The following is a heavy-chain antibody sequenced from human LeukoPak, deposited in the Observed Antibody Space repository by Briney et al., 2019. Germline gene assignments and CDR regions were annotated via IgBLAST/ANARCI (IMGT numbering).Heavy chain of an antibody. CDR3: AGDRGRGTTTNWFDP. CDR1: GYTFTSYG. Sequence: ASVKVSCKASGYTFTSYGISWVRQAPGQGLEWMGWISAYNGNTNYAQKLQGRVTMTTDTSTSTAYMELRSLRSDDTAVYYCAGDRGRGTTTNWFDPWGQGTLVTVSS. D-gene: IGHD2-2*01. CDR2: ISAYNGNT. V-gene: IGHV1-18*01. J-gene: IGHJ5*02.